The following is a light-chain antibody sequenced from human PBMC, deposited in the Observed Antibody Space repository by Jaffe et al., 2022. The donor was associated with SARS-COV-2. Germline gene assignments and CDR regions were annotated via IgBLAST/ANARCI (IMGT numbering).Light chain of an antibody. J-gene: IGKJ1*01. Sequence: AIQMTQFPSSLSASVGDRVTITCRASQGIRNELGWYQHKPGKAPKLLIYAASSLQSGVPSRFSGSGSGTDFTLTISSLQPEDFAYYYCLQDYSYPRTFGQGTKVEIK. CDR2: AAS. CDR1: QGIRNE. CDR3: LQDYSYPRT. V-gene: IGKV1-6*01.